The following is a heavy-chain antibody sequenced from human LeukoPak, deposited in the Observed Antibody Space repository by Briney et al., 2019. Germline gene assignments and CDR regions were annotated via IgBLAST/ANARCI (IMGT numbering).Heavy chain of an antibody. V-gene: IGHV1-69*13. J-gene: IGHJ3*02. Sequence: SVKVSCKASGYTFTSYAISWVRQAPGQGLEWMGGIIPIFGTANYAQKFQGRVTITADESTSTAYMELSSLRSEDTAVYYCARLRSSSWYDAFDIWGQGTMVTVSS. CDR3: ARLRSSSWYDAFDI. D-gene: IGHD6-13*01. CDR2: IIPIFGTA. CDR1: GYTFTSYA.